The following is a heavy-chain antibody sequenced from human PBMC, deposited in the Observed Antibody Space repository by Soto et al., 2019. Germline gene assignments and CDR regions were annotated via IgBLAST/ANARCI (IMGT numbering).Heavy chain of an antibody. CDR2: IYYSGST. D-gene: IGHD6-13*01. J-gene: IGHJ5*02. V-gene: IGHV4-59*08. CDR1: GASISSYY. Sequence: SETLSLTCTVSGASISSYYWNWIRQPPGKGLEWIGYIYYSGSTNYNPSLKSRVTISVDTSKNQFSLKLSSVTAADTAVYYCARTGGLYGAAAGTWGQGTLVTVSS. CDR3: ARTGGLYGAAAGT.